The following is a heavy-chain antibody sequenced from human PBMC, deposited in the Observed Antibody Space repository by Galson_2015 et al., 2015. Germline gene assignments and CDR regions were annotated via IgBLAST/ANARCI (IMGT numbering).Heavy chain of an antibody. Sequence: SETLSLTCTVSGGPVSSGSYYWSWIRQPPGKGLEWIGYIYYSGSTNYNPSLKSRVAISVDTSKNQFSLKLSFVTAADTAVYYCARSLGYCSSTSCYGTYYYYGMDVWGQGTTVTVSS. CDR2: IYYSGST. CDR3: ARSLGYCSSTSCYGTYYYYGMDV. J-gene: IGHJ6*02. V-gene: IGHV4-61*01. CDR1: GGPVSSGSYY. D-gene: IGHD2-2*01.